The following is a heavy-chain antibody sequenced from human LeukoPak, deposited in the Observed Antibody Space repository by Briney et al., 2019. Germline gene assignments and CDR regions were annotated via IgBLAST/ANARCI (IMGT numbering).Heavy chain of an antibody. V-gene: IGHV3-30*18. Sequence: GRSLRLYCAASGFTFSSYGMHWVRQAPGKGLEWVAVISYDGSNKYYADSVKGRFTISRDNSKNTLYLQMNSLRAEDTAVYYCAKDSGYSSGWYFGYWGQGTLVTVSS. CDR3: AKDSGYSSGWYFGY. CDR2: ISYDGSNK. J-gene: IGHJ4*02. D-gene: IGHD6-19*01. CDR1: GFTFSSYG.